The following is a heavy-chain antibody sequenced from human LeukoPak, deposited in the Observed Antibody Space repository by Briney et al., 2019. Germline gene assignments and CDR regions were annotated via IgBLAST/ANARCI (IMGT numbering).Heavy chain of an antibody. CDR1: GDSISSYY. J-gene: IGHJ4*02. V-gene: IGHV4-4*07. CDR2: IYTSGST. D-gene: IGHD2-15*01. CDR3: ARGLGYCSGGSCLAFDY. Sequence: PSETLSPTCTVSGDSISSYYWSWIRQPAGKGLEWIGRIYTSGSTTYNPSLKSRVTMSVDTSKNQFSLKLSSVTAADTAVYYCARGLGYCSGGSCLAFDYWGQGTLVTVSS.